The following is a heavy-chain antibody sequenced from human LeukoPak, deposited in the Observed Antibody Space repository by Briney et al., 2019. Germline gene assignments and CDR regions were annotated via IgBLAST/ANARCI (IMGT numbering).Heavy chain of an antibody. D-gene: IGHD3-22*01. CDR3: ARDSSGYYYVWHYYYMDV. CDR1: GYTFTSYG. J-gene: IGHJ6*03. V-gene: IGHV1-18*01. CDR2: IGAYNGNT. Sequence: ASVKVSCKASGYTFTSYGISWVRQAPGQGLEWMGWIGAYNGNTNYAQKLQGRVTMTTDTSTSTAYMELRSLRSDDTAVYYCARDSSGYYYVWHYYYMDVWAKGPRSPSP.